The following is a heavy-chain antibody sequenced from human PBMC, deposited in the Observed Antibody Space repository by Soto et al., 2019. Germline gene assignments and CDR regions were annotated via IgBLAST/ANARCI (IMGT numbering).Heavy chain of an antibody. CDR3: ARDFWSGYLGYYDMDV. CDR2: IIPILGIA. Sequence: QVQLVQSGAEVKKPGSSVKVSCKASGGTFSSYTISWVRQAPGQGLEWMGRIIPILGIANYAQKFQGRVTITAYKSTSTAYMELSSLRSEDTAVYYYARDFWSGYLGYYDMDVWGKGTTVTVSS. V-gene: IGHV1-69*08. J-gene: IGHJ6*03. CDR1: GGTFSSYT. D-gene: IGHD3-3*01.